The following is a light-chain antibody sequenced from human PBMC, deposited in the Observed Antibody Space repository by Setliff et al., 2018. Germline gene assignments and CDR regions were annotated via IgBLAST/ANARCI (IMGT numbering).Light chain of an antibody. V-gene: IGLV2-14*01. CDR3: SSYTSSSTFVV. CDR2: DVS. J-gene: IGLJ2*01. Sequence: QSALTQPASVSGSPGQSITISCTGTSSDVGGYNYVSWYQQHPGKAPKLMIYDVSKRPSGVSNRFSGSKSGNTASLTISGLQAEDEAVYYCSSYTSSSTFVVFGGGTKVTVL. CDR1: SSDVGGYNY.